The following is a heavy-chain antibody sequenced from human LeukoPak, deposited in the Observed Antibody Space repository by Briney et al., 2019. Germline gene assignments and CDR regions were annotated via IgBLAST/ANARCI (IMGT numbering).Heavy chain of an antibody. CDR1: GFTFSNYA. CDR2: INSNGDST. V-gene: IGHV3-64*02. D-gene: IGHD3-10*01. Sequence: GGSLRLSCAASGFTFSNYAMHWVRQAPGKGLELVSAINSNGDSTYYVDSVKGGFTISSDNSKNTVYLQMGTLRPEDMGVYYCASWVGSYYLGYWGQGTLVTVSS. CDR3: ASWVGSYYLGY. J-gene: IGHJ4*02.